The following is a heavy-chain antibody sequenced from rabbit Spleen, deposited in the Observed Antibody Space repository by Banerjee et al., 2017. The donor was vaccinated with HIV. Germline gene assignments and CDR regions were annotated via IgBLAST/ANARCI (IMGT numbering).Heavy chain of an antibody. CDR1: GFDFRRYYL. D-gene: IGHD8-1*01. CDR3: ARDTGSSFSSYGMDL. V-gene: IGHV1S45*01. CDR2: IDVGEGTT. Sequence: QEQVKETGGGLVQPGGSLTLSCKASGFDFRRYYLSWVRQAPGKGLEWIGIIDVGEGTTDYASWAKGRFTISKSSSTTVTLQMTSLTVADTATYFCARDTGSSFSSYGMDLWGPGTLVTVS. J-gene: IGHJ6*01.